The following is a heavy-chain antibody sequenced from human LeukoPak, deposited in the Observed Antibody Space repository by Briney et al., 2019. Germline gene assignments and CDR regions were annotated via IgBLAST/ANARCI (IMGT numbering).Heavy chain of an antibody. CDR2: ISSSGSTI. CDR1: GFTFSDYY. CDR3: AREPWYSSISGMDV. V-gene: IGHV3-11*01. Sequence: PGGSLRLSCAASGFTFSDYYMSWIRQAPGKGLEWVSYISSSGSTIYYADSVKGRFTISRDNAKNSLYLQMNSLRAEDTAVYYCAREPWYSSISGMDVWGQGTTVTVSS. D-gene: IGHD6-13*01. J-gene: IGHJ6*02.